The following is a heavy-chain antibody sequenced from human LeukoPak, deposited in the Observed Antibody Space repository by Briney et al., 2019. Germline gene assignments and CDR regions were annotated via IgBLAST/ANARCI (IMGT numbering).Heavy chain of an antibody. D-gene: IGHD4-17*01. V-gene: IGHV1-2*02. J-gene: IGHJ2*01. CDR1: GYTFSGYY. CDR3: VRALSTVATWLYL. Sequence: ASVKVSCKASGYTFSGYYMHWVRQAPGQGLEWMGWINPNSGGTKYAQKFQGRVTMTRDTSISTAYMELSSLRSDDTAVYYCVRALSTVATWLYLWGRGTLVTVSS. CDR2: INPNSGGT.